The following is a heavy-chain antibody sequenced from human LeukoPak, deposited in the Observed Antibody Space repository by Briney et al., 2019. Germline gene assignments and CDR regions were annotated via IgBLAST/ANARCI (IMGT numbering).Heavy chain of an antibody. V-gene: IGHV4-39*01. J-gene: IGHJ4*02. Sequence: SETLSLTCTVSGGSVSSGSYYWGWIRQPPGKGLEWIGSIYYSGSTYYNPSLKSRVTISVDTSKNQFSLKLSSVTAADTAVYYCAITYYDYVWGSYRPYFDYWGQGTLVTVSS. CDR3: AITYYDYVWGSYRPYFDY. CDR2: IYYSGST. CDR1: GGSVSSGSYY. D-gene: IGHD3-16*02.